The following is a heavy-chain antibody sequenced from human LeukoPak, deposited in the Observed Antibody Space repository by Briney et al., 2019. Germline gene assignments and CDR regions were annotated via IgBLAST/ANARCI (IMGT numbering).Heavy chain of an antibody. CDR1: GFTFTSSA. CDR2: IVVGSGNT. D-gene: IGHD4-23*01. V-gene: IGHV1-58*02. CDR3: AAAGATTVVTRDAFDI. Sequence: SVKVSCKASGFTFTSSAMQWVRQARGQRLEWIGWIVVGSGNTNYAQKFQERVTITRDMSTSTAYMELSSLRSEDTAVYYCAAAGATTVVTRDAFDIWGQGTMVTVSS. J-gene: IGHJ3*02.